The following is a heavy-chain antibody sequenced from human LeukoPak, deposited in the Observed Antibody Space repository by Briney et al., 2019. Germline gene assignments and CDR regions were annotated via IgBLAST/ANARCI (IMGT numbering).Heavy chain of an antibody. CDR1: GFTFSNAW. CDR3: TTDLVLPLFGEQY. D-gene: IGHD3-10*01. J-gene: IGHJ4*02. Sequence: GESLRLSCAASGFTFSNAWMSWVRQPPGRGLEWVGRIKSKTDGGTTDYAAPVKGRFTISRDTSKNTLYLQRNSLKTDDTAVYYCTTDLVLPLFGEQYWGQGTLVTVSS. V-gene: IGHV3-15*01. CDR2: IKSKTDGGTT.